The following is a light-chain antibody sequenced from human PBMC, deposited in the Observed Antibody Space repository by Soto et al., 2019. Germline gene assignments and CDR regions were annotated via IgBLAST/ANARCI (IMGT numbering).Light chain of an antibody. V-gene: IGKV1-33*01. CDR1: QDSSHY. J-gene: IGKJ3*01. Sequence: DIQMTQSPSSLSASVGDRVTITCQASQDSSHYLNLYPQKPVKAPKLLIYDASNLETGDPSRFSGSGPWTDFTFTISSQQPEAIAKSYCEPYDNLPITFAPRNKVDIK. CDR2: DAS. CDR3: EPYDNLPIT.